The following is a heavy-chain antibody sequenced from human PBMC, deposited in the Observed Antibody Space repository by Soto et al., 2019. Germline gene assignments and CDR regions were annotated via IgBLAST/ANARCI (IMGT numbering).Heavy chain of an antibody. J-gene: IGHJ4*02. V-gene: IGHV3-23*01. CDR2: ISGSGGST. Sequence: EVQLLESGGELVQPGGSLRLSCATSGFAFSTFALSWVRQAPGRGLEWVSAISGSGGSTYYADSVRGRFTISRDSSKNTLYLQMKSLRADDTAVYHWARAPRTTGTTRYFDNSGQGTLVTVCS. D-gene: IGHD1-1*01. CDR3: ARAPRTTGTTRYFDN. CDR1: GFAFSTFA.